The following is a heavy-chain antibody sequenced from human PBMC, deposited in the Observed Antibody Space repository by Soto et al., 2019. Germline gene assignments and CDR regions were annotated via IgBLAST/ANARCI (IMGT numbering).Heavy chain of an antibody. J-gene: IGHJ6*02. CDR1: DGSISSYY. CDR3: TRDLDIGNRGYGESNV. Sequence: SETQSLTCTIYDGSISSYYWSWIRQTPGKGLEWIGYVYFSGSTNYNPSLKSRVLISIDTSRNQFSLKLNSVTAADTAVYYCTRDLDIGNRGYGESNVWGQ. V-gene: IGHV4-59*01. CDR2: VYFSGST. D-gene: IGHD5-12*01.